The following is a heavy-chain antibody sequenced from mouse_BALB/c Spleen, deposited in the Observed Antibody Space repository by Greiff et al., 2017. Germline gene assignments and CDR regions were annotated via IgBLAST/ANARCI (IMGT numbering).Heavy chain of an antibody. Sequence: EVQLVESGGGLVQPGGSRKLSCAASGFTFSSFGMHWVRHSPEKGLEWVAYISSGSSTIYYADTVKGRFTISRDNPKNTLFLQMTSLRSEDTAMYYCARKGYAMDYWGQGTSVTVSS. CDR2: ISSGSSTI. CDR3: ARKGYAMDY. CDR1: GFTFSSFG. V-gene: IGHV5-17*02. J-gene: IGHJ4*01.